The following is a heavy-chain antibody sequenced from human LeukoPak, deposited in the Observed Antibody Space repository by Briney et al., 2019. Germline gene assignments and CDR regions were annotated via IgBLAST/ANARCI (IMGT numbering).Heavy chain of an antibody. V-gene: IGHV4-59*08. CDR1: GGSISGYY. D-gene: IGHD6-19*01. J-gene: IGHJ3*02. CDR3: ARPYSSGWYHAFDI. Sequence: PSETLSLTCTVSGGSISGYYWNWIRQPPGKGLEWIGYIYYSGTTNYNPSLKSRVTISVDTSKNQFSLKLSSVTAANTAVYYCARPYSSGWYHAFDIWXXXXXXTVSX. CDR2: IYYSGTT.